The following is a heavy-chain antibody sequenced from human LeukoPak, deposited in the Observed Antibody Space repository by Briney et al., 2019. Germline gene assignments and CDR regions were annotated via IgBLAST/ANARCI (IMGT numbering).Heavy chain of an antibody. J-gene: IGHJ3*02. D-gene: IGHD5-18*01. V-gene: IGHV2-5*02. CDR3: AHSEDTALVHDAFDI. Sequence: KSGPTLVNPIQTLTLTCTFSGFSLSTSGVAVGWIRQPPGKALEWLALIYWDDDKRYSPSLKSRLSITKDTSKNQVVLTMTNMEPVDTATYYCAHSEDTALVHDAFDIWGQGTMVTVSS. CDR2: IYWDDDK. CDR1: GFSLSTSGVA.